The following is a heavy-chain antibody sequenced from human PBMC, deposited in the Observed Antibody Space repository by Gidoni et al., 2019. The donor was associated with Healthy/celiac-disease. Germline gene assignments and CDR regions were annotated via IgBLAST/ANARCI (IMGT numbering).Heavy chain of an antibody. J-gene: IGHJ3*02. CDR2: IMGSGGST. V-gene: IGHV3-23*01. CDR3: AKNVPSGRYRTDAFDI. Sequence: VQLLEPGGGLVKPGGSLRLSCAASGLPFGAYAMSWVRPAPGKGLGWVSAIMGSGGSTYYADSVKGRFTISRDNSKNTLYLQMNSLRAEDTAVYYCAKNVPSGRYRTDAFDIWGQGTMVTVSS. CDR1: GLPFGAYA. D-gene: IGHD2-2*01.